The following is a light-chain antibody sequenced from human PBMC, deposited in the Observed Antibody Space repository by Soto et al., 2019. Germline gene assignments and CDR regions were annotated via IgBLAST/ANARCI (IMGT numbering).Light chain of an antibody. CDR1: SSDVGGYNY. V-gene: IGLV2-8*01. Sequence: QSALTQPPSASGSPGQSVTISCTGTSSDVGGYNYVSWYQQHPGKAPKVMIYEVSKRPSGVPDRFSGSKSGNTASLTVSGLQAKDEADYYCSSYAGSNNPVVFGGGTKLTVL. J-gene: IGLJ2*01. CDR3: SSYAGSNNPVV. CDR2: EVS.